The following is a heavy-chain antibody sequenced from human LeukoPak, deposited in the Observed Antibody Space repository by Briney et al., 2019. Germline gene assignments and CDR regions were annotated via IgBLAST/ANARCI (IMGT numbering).Heavy chain of an antibody. J-gene: IGHJ4*02. D-gene: IGHD4-17*01. V-gene: IGHV4-39*07. CDR1: GYSISSSSYY. Sequence: SETLSLTCTVSGYSISSSSYYWGWIRQPPGKGLEWIGSIYYSGSTYYNPSLKSRVTISVDTPKNQFSLKLSSVTAADTAVYYCARAGTVPGPFDYWGQGTLVTVSS. CDR3: ARAGTVPGPFDY. CDR2: IYYSGST.